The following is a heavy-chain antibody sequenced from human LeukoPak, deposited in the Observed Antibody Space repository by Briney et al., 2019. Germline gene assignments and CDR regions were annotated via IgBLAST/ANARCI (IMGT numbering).Heavy chain of an antibody. J-gene: IGHJ6*03. CDR2: ISGSGGST. V-gene: IGHV3-23*01. Sequence: GGSLRLSCAASGFTFSSYAMSWVRQAPGKGLERVSAISGSGGSTYYADSVKGRFTISRDNSKNTVHLQMNSLRGGDTAVFYCARAPRVPRETSLYYYSYMDVWGKGTTVTISS. D-gene: IGHD1-26*01. CDR1: GFTFSSYA. CDR3: ARAPRVPRETSLYYYSYMDV.